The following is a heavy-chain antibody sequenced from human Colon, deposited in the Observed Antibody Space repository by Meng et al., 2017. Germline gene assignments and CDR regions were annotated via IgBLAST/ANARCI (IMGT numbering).Heavy chain of an antibody. D-gene: IGHD2-21*01. J-gene: IGHJ2*01. CDR1: GGSINTYY. CDR3: ARYGPYWYFDL. Sequence: QVQLQQWGAGLLKPSETLSLTCTVSGGSINTYYWSWIRQPPGKGLELIGYISYSGSTYYSPSLRSRVTISVDTSKNQFSVRLSSVTTADTAVYYCARYGPYWYFDLWGRGTLVTVSS. CDR2: ISYSGST. V-gene: IGHV4-59*01.